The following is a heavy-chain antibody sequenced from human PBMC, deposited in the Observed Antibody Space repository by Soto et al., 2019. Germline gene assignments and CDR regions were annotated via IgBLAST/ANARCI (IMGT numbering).Heavy chain of an antibody. CDR3: AREDYYDTGYYVV. CDR2: IYTSGTT. D-gene: IGHD3-9*01. J-gene: IGHJ4*02. V-gene: IGHV4-4*07. Sequence: ETLSLTCTVSGRSMSGYYWSWIRQPAGERLEWIGRIYTSGTTDFNPSLKGRVTMSVDTSKNQFSLKLTSVTAADTALYYCAREDYYDTGYYVVWGQGTQVTVSS. CDR1: GRSMSGYY.